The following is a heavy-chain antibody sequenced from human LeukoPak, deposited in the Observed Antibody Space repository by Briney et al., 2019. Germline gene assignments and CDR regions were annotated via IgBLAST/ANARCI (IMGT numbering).Heavy chain of an antibody. D-gene: IGHD1-26*01. Sequence: ASVNVSCKASGYTFTGYYMHWVRQAPGQGLEWMGRINPNSGGTNYAQKFQGRVTMTRDTSISTAYMELSRLRSDDTAVYYCARVEYSGSYYYPYWGQGTLVTVSS. V-gene: IGHV1-2*06. CDR1: GYTFTGYY. CDR2: INPNSGGT. J-gene: IGHJ4*02. CDR3: ARVEYSGSYYYPY.